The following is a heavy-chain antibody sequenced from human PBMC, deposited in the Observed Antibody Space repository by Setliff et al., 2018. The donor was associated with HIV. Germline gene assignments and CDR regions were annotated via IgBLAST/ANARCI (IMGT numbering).Heavy chain of an antibody. D-gene: IGHD6-6*01. J-gene: IGHJ4*02. Sequence: PSETLSLTCAVYGGSFSDHYWSWIRQPPGKGLEWIGEINHSGSTNYNSSLKSRVTKSVDTSKNQFSLKPNSVTAADTAVYYCARARSLITVRRSFDYWGQGTLVTVSS. CDR1: GGSFSDHY. CDR2: INHSGST. V-gene: IGHV4-34*01. CDR3: ARARSLITVRRSFDY.